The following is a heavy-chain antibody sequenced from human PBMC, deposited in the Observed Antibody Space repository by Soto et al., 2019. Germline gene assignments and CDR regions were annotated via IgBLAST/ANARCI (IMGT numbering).Heavy chain of an antibody. V-gene: IGHV3-64D*06. Sequence: GGSLRLSCSASGISFSAYAMHWVRQAPGKGLEYASSISSNGGSTYYADSVKGRFTISRDNSKNTVYLQMTSLRAEDTAIYYCVKDRYVDYWGQGTLVTV. CDR1: GISFSAYA. CDR2: ISSNGGST. CDR3: VKDRYVDY. J-gene: IGHJ4*02.